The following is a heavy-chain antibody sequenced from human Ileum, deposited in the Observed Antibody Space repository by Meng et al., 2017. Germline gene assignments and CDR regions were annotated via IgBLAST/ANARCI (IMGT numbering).Heavy chain of an antibody. J-gene: IGHJ4*02. Sequence: QVQLQESGPGLGKPSQTLSLTCTGSGGSISSGDYYWSWIRQPPGKGLEWIGYIYYSGSTYYNPSLKSRLTISVDTSKNQFSLKLSSVAAADTAVYYCARDRDSSGYYPYWGQGTLVTVSS. V-gene: IGHV4-30-4*01. CDR3: ARDRDSSGYYPY. D-gene: IGHD3-22*01. CDR1: GGSISSGDYY. CDR2: IYYSGST.